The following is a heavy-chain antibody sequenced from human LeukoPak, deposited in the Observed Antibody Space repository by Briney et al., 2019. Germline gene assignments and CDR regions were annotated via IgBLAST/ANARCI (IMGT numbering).Heavy chain of an antibody. CDR2: ISAYNGNT. Sequence: ASVKVSCKASGYTFTSYGISWVRQAPGQGLEWMGWISAYNGNTNYAQKLQGRVTMTTDTSTSTAYMELRSLRPDDTAVYYCARGGDYYDSSGYHAITSDYWGQGTLVTVSS. CDR1: GYTFTSYG. D-gene: IGHD3-22*01. CDR3: ARGGDYYDSSGYHAITSDY. J-gene: IGHJ4*02. V-gene: IGHV1-18*01.